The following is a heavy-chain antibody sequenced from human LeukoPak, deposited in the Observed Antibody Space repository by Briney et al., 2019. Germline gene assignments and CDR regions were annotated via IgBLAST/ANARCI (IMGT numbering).Heavy chain of an antibody. D-gene: IGHD3-10*01. Sequence: GGSLRLSCAASGFAFSNYAMSWFRQAPGKGLEWVSGISGSGGSTSYADSVKGRFTVSRDNSKNTLYLQMNSLRAEDTGVYYCARGPAYGARSDYLDYWGQGTLVTVSS. J-gene: IGHJ4*02. V-gene: IGHV3-23*01. CDR1: GFAFSNYA. CDR3: ARGPAYGARSDYLDY. CDR2: ISGSGGST.